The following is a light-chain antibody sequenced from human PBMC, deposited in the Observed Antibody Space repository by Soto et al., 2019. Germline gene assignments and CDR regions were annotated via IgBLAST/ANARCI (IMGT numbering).Light chain of an antibody. CDR3: QQYGDSPFT. V-gene: IGKV3-20*01. CDR1: QSVTSGY. Sequence: EIVLTQSPGTLSLSPGERATLSCRASQSVTSGYLAWYQQKPGQAPTLLIFGASTRATGIPDRFSGSGSGSDFTLTINRLQPEDFAVYYCQQYGDSPFTFGPGTKVDIK. CDR2: GAS. J-gene: IGKJ3*01.